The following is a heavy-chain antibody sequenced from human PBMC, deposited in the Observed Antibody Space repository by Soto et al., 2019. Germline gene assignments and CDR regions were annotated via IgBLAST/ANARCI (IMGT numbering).Heavy chain of an antibody. CDR3: ARRFPYGSGSYYRVNYYYYGMDV. V-gene: IGHV4-4*02. Sequence: QVQLQESGPGLVKPSGTLSLTCAVSGGSISSSNWWSWVRQPPGKGLEWIGEIYHSGSTNYNPSLKWPVTISVDKSRNQFSLTLSSVTAADTAVYYCARRFPYGSGSYYRVNYYYYGMDVWGQGTTVTVSS. D-gene: IGHD3-10*01. J-gene: IGHJ6*02. CDR2: IYHSGST. CDR1: GGSISSSNW.